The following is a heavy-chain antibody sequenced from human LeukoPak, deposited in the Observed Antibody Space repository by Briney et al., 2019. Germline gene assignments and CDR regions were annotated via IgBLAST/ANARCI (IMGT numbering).Heavy chain of an antibody. V-gene: IGHV3-7*03. Sequence: PGGSLRLSCAASGFTFSSYWMSWVRQAPGKGLEWVAIIKQDGSEKYYVDSVKGRFTISRDNAVKSLYLQMNSLRAADTAVYYCATSRTSDYWGQGTLVTVSS. J-gene: IGHJ4*02. CDR3: ATSRTSDY. CDR1: GFTFSSYW. D-gene: IGHD1-14*01. CDR2: IKQDGSEK.